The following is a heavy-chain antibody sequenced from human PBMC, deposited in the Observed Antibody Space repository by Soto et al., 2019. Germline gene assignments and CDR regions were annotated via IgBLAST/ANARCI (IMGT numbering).Heavy chain of an antibody. CDR1: GGSISSYY. Sequence: SETLSLTCTVSGGSISSYYWSWIRQPPGKGLEWIGYIYYSGSTNYNPSLKSRVTISVDTSKNQFSLKLSSVTAADTAVYYCARAPIQLWLEAWFDPWGQGTLVTVSS. CDR2: IYYSGST. V-gene: IGHV4-59*01. CDR3: ARAPIQLWLEAWFDP. D-gene: IGHD5-18*01. J-gene: IGHJ5*02.